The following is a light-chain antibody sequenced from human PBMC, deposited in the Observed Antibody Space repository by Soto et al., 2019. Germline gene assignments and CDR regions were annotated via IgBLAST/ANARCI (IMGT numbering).Light chain of an antibody. J-gene: IGLJ1*01. Sequence: QSALTQPASVSGSPGQSITISCTGTSSDVGAYNYVSWYQQHPGRAPKLVIYAVSSRPSGVSNRFSGSKSDNTASLTISGLQAEDEADYYCISYKNRRIYVFGTGTKLTVL. V-gene: IGLV2-14*01. CDR3: ISYKNRRIYV. CDR2: AVS. CDR1: SSDVGAYNY.